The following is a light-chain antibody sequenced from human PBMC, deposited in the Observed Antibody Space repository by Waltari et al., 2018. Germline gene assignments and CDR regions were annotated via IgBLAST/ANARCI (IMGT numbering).Light chain of an antibody. Sequence: VLPLSPASLSSSPGESVTLPRGASQNLHKYLAWYQQKTGQAPRHLIYEASNSATGIPDRCSGSGSGTDFTLTIDSLVPEEFAVYFCQQRSNWPPLTFGGGTKVEIK. V-gene: IGKV3-11*01. CDR3: QQRSNWPPLT. CDR1: QNLHKY. CDR2: EAS. J-gene: IGKJ4*01.